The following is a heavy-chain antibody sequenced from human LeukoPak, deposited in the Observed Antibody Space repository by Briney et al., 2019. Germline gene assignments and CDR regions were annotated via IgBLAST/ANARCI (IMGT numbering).Heavy chain of an antibody. CDR1: GFTFSRNG. D-gene: IGHD3-10*01. J-gene: IGHJ4*02. V-gene: IGHV3-30*18. CDR3: AKETTYYDSGPRYYFDY. CDR2: ISYDGSNK. Sequence: QAGGSLRLSCAASGFTFSRNGMHWVRQAPGKGLEWVAVISYDGSNKYYGDSVKGRFTISRDNSKNTLYLQMNSLRAEDTAVYYCAKETTYYDSGPRYYFDYWGQGTLVTVSS.